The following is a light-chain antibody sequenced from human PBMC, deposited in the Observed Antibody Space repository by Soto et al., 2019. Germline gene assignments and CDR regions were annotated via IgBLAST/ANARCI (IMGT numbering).Light chain of an antibody. Sequence: EILMTQSPATLSVSPGERATVSCRASQSVSSNLAWYQQKPGQAPRLLIYGASTRATGIPARFSGSGSGTEFTLTISSLQSEDFAVYYCQQYSNWPLTFGQGTKVDIK. CDR2: GAS. CDR1: QSVSSN. CDR3: QQYSNWPLT. V-gene: IGKV3-15*01. J-gene: IGKJ1*01.